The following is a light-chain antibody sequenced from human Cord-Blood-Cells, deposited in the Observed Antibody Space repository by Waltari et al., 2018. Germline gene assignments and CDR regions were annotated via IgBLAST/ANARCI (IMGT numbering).Light chain of an antibody. CDR2: DAS. CDR3: QQYDNLPLT. J-gene: IGKJ4*01. CDR1: KDISNY. V-gene: IGKV1-33*01. Sequence: DIQMTQSQSSLSASVGDIVIIPCQASKDISNYLNWYQQEPWKAPKLLIYDASNLETGGPSRFSGSGSGTDFTFTISSLQPEDIATYYCQQYDNLPLTFGGGTKVEIK.